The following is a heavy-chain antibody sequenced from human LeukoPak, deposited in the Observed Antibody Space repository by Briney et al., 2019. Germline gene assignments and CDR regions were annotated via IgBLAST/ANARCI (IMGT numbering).Heavy chain of an antibody. Sequence: SETLSLTCTVSGGSISSSSYYWGWIRQPPGTGLEWLGSIYYSGSTYYNLSLKSRVTISVDTSKNQFSLKLRSVTAADTAVYYCARVSGYDWESFYDYWGQGTLVTVSS. CDR1: GGSISSSSYY. CDR3: ARVSGYDWESFYDY. D-gene: IGHD5-12*01. CDR2: IYYSGST. V-gene: IGHV4-39*07. J-gene: IGHJ4*02.